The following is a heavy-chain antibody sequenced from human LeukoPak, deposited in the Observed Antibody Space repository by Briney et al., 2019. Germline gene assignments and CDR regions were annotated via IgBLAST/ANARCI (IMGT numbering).Heavy chain of an antibody. CDR3: ARDEYCTNGVCSPGFDP. Sequence: GGSLRLSCAASGFTFSSYSMNWVRQAPGKGLEWVSSISSSSSHIYYADSVKGRFTISRDNAKNSLYLQMNSLRAEDTAVYYCARDEYCTNGVCSPGFDPWGQGTLVTVSS. CDR1: GFTFSSYS. J-gene: IGHJ5*02. V-gene: IGHV3-21*01. D-gene: IGHD2-8*01. CDR2: ISSSSSHI.